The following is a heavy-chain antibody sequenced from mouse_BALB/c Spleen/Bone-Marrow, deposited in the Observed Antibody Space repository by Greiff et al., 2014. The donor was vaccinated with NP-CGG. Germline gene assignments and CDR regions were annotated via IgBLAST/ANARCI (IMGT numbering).Heavy chain of an antibody. J-gene: IGHJ3*01. V-gene: IGHV1-61*01. CDR1: GYSFTTYW. Sequence: QVQLQQSGTEVVRPGASVKLSCKASGYSFTTYWMNWVKQRPGQGLEWIGMIHPSDSETRLNQKFKDKATLTVDKSSSTAYMQLNSPTSEDSAVYYSAREKVFYGISWFAYWGQGTLVTVSA. CDR2: IHPSDSET. CDR3: AREKVFYGISWFAY. D-gene: IGHD2-1*01.